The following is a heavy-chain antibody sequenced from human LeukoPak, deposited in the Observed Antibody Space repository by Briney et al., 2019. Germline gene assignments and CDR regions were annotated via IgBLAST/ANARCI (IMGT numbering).Heavy chain of an antibody. CDR1: GGSISSYY. CDR3: ARVGYSYGSYWFDP. J-gene: IGHJ5*02. Sequence: SETLSLTCTVSGGSISSYYWSWIRQPPGKGLEWIGYIYYSGSTNYNPSLKSRVTISVDTSKNQFSLKLSSVTAADTAVYYCARVGYSYGSYWFDPWGQGTLVTVSS. D-gene: IGHD5-18*01. CDR2: IYYSGST. V-gene: IGHV4-59*01.